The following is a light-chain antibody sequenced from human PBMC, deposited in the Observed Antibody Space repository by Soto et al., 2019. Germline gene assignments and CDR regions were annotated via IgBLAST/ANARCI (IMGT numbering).Light chain of an antibody. V-gene: IGLV2-14*01. CDR3: SSYTTRSTLV. CDR2: EVS. J-gene: IGLJ3*02. CDR1: SSDVGAYNH. Sequence: QSALTQPASVSGSPGQSITMSCTGTSSDVGAYNHVSWYQQHPGKAPKLMISEVSNRPSGVSNRFSGSKSGNTAYLTISGLQAEDEADYYCSSYTTRSTLVFGGGTKLTVL.